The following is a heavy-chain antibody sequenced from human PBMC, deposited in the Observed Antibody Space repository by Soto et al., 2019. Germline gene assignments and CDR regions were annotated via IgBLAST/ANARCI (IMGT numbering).Heavy chain of an antibody. Sequence: ASVKVSCKASGYTFTGYYMHWVRQAPGQGLEWMGWINPNSGGTNYAQKFQGRVTMTRDTSISTAYMELSSLRSEDTAVYYCAQGVRGVIIYFDYWGQGTLVTVSS. CDR2: INPNSGGT. J-gene: IGHJ4*02. CDR1: GYTFTGYY. V-gene: IGHV1-2*02. D-gene: IGHD3-10*01. CDR3: AQGVRGVIIYFDY.